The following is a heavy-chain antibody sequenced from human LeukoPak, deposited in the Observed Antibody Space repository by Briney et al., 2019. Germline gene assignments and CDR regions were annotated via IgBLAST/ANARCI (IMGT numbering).Heavy chain of an antibody. CDR1: GGSISSYF. J-gene: IGHJ6*02. CDR2: VYYRGSI. CDR3: ARDMTRAVPIPGTYYYAYAMDV. D-gene: IGHD6-13*01. Sequence: SETLSLTCTVSGGSISSYFWNWIRQSPGKGLEWVGYVYYRGSINYNPSLKSRVTISVDTSKNQFSLELSSVTAADTAVYYCARDMTRAVPIPGTYYYAYAMDVWGQGTTVTVSS. V-gene: IGHV4-59*01.